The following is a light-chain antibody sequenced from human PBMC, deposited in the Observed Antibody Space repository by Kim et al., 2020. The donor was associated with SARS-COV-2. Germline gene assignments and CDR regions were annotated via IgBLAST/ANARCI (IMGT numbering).Light chain of an antibody. CDR2: RNN. CDR1: SSNIGSHD. V-gene: IGLV1-47*01. Sequence: ELTQPPSASGTPGQRVIISCSGSSSNIGSHDVYWYQQLPGTAPKVLIYRNNQRPSGVPDRFSGSKSGTSASLAISGLRSDDEADYCCAAWDDSLSGPVFGGGTKLTVL. CDR3: AAWDDSLSGPV. J-gene: IGLJ3*02.